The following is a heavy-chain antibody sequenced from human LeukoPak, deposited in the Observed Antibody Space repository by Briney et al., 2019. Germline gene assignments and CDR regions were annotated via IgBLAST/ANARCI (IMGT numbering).Heavy chain of an antibody. Sequence: GGSLRLSCAASGFSFSSFEMTWVRQAPGKGLEWISYISSSGRTKYYADSVKGRFSISRDNAKNSLNLQMNSLRAEDTAVYYCARENIMVRGVISDYWGQGTLVTVSS. D-gene: IGHD3-10*01. J-gene: IGHJ4*02. CDR1: GFSFSSFE. CDR2: ISSSGRTK. CDR3: ARENIMVRGVISDY. V-gene: IGHV3-48*03.